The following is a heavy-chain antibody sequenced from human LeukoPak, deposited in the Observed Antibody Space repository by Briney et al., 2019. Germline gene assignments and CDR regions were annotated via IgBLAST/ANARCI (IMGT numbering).Heavy chain of an antibody. CDR3: ARHGLYDSSDFWTFQH. Sequence: KPGGSLTLSCAASGFTFSDYYKIWLRQAPGKGLEWVSYICSSSDYKNYADSVQGRFTISRDNAKSSLYLQMNGLSAVDTAVYYCARHGLYDSSDFWTFQHWGQGTLVTVSS. V-gene: IGHV3-11*06. CDR2: ICSSSDYK. D-gene: IGHD3-22*01. CDR1: GFTFSDYY. J-gene: IGHJ1*01.